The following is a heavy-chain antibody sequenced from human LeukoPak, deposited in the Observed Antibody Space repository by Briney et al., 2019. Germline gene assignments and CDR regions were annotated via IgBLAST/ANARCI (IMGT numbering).Heavy chain of an antibody. J-gene: IGHJ4*02. V-gene: IGHV1-46*01. D-gene: IGHD5-18*01. CDR3: ARSPYTYGSLFYLDY. CDR1: GYTFTYYY. CDR2: INPSGGST. Sequence: ASVKVSCKASGYTFTYYYIHWVRQAPGQGLEWMGIINPSGGSTTYAQNFQGRVALTRDTSTSTVYIELSSLRSEDTALFYCARSPYTYGSLFYLDYWGQGTLVTVSS.